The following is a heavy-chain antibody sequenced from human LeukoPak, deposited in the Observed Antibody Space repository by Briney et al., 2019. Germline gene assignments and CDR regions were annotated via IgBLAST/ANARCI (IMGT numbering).Heavy chain of an antibody. CDR1: GGSISSGGYY. D-gene: IGHD6-19*01. V-gene: IGHV4-30-2*01. CDR2: INHSGST. CDR3: ASLAVAGTG. Sequence: SQTLSLTCTVSGGSISSGGYYWSWIRQPPGKGLEWIGEINHSGSTNYNPSLKSRVTISVDTSKNQFSLKLSSVTAADTAVYYCASLAVAGTGWGQGTLVTVSS. J-gene: IGHJ4*02.